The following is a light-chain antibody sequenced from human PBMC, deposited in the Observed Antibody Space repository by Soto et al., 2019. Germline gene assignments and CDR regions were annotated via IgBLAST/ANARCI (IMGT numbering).Light chain of an antibody. Sequence: IQMTQSPSSLSASVGDRVTITCRASQTTNAFISWYQQQPGKAPSLLIYGSSTLQSGVPSRFSGSGSGTDFTLTISNLQPEDFATYFCQQSYDTPYTFGQGTKVDIK. J-gene: IGKJ2*01. CDR1: QTTNAF. V-gene: IGKV1-39*01. CDR3: QQSYDTPYT. CDR2: GSS.